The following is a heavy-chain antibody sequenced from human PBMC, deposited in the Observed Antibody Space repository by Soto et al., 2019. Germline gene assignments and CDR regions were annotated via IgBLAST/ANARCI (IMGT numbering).Heavy chain of an antibody. CDR1: GFSLSSYGMG. J-gene: IGHJ4*02. CDR3: AHAGDYDLLPFDH. Sequence: QITLKESGPTLVRPAQTLTLTCGFSGFSLSSYGMGVAWIRQPPGKALEWLALIYWDDDKRYSPSLKDRLAISKDTSSNQVVRTITNTDHGDTATYFCAHAGDYDLLPFDHWGPGTLVTVSS. D-gene: IGHD4-17*01. CDR2: IYWDDDK. V-gene: IGHV2-5*02.